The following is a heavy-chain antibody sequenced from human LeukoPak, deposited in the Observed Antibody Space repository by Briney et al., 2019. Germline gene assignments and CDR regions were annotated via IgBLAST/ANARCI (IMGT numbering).Heavy chain of an antibody. CDR3: ARDPPYYYGSGSYSTNWFDP. CDR2: INPNSGGT. CDR1: GYTFAGYY. V-gene: IGHV1-2*02. D-gene: IGHD3-10*01. Sequence: ASVKVSCKASGYTFAGYYMHWVRQAPGQGLEWMGWINPNSGGTNYAQKFQGRVTMTRDTSISKAYMELSRLGSDDTAVYYCARDPPYYYGSGSYSTNWFDPWGQGTLVTVSS. J-gene: IGHJ5*02.